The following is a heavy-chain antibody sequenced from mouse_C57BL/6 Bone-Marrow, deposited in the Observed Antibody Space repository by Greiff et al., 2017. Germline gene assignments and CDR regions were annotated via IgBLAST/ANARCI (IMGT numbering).Heavy chain of an antibody. CDR1: GFTFSSYA. CDR2: ISDGGSYT. Sequence: EVKVVESGGGLVKPGGSLKLSCAASGFTFSSYAMSWVRQTPEKRLEWVATISDGGSYTYYPDNVKGRFTISRDNAKNNLYLQMSHLKSEDTAMYYCARDAYSNFAYWGQGTLVTVSA. J-gene: IGHJ3*01. CDR3: ARDAYSNFAY. V-gene: IGHV5-4*01. D-gene: IGHD2-5*01.